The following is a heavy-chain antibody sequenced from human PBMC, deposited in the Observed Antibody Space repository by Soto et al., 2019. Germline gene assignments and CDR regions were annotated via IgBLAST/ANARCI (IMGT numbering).Heavy chain of an antibody. CDR1: GGSVSSGDYY. J-gene: IGHJ6*02. Sequence: KPSETLSLTCTVSGGSVSSGDYYWSWIRQPPGKGLEWIGNIYYSGSTNYNPSLKSRATISVDTSKNQFSLKVSSATAADTAVYYCARHQGNDYYYGMDVWGQGTTVTVSS. V-gene: IGHV4-61*08. CDR2: IYYSGST. D-gene: IGHD1-1*01. CDR3: ARHQGNDYYYGMDV.